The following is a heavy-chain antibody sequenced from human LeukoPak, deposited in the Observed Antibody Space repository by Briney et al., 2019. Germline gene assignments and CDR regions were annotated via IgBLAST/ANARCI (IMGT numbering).Heavy chain of an antibody. CDR3: ARDAGSSWHN. V-gene: IGHV1-46*01. CDR2: INPGDGST. D-gene: IGHD6-13*01. CDR1: GYTFSLYY. Sequence: ASVKVSCKASGYTFSLYYLHWVRQAPGQGPEWMGMINPGDGSTTYRQKFQGRVTMTRDTSTSTVYMELSGLRFEDTAVYYCARDAGSSWHNWGQGTPVTVSS. J-gene: IGHJ4*02.